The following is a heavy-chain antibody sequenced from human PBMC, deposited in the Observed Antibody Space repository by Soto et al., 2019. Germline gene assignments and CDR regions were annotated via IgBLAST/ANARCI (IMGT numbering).Heavy chain of an antibody. CDR1: GGSISSGGYY. CDR3: ARGRERWSSLA. D-gene: IGHD6-6*01. V-gene: IGHV4-31*03. J-gene: IGHJ5*02. CDR2: IYYSGST. Sequence: PSETLSLTCTVSGGSISSGGYYWSWIRQHPGKGLEWIGYIYYSGSTYYNPSLKSRVTISVDTSKNQFSLKLSSVTAADTAVYYCARGRERWSSLAWGQGTLVTVSS.